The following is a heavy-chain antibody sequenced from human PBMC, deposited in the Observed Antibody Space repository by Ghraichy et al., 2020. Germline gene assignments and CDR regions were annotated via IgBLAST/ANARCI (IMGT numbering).Heavy chain of an antibody. CDR3: ARGLAKRITIFGVALRDAFDI. CDR1: GGSFSGYY. CDR2: INHSGST. J-gene: IGHJ3*02. Sequence: SETLSLTCAVYGGSFSGYYWSWIRQPPGKGLEWIGEINHSGSTNYNPSLKSRVTISVDTSKNQFSLKLSSVTAADTAVYYCARGLAKRITIFGVALRDAFDIWGQGTMVTVSS. D-gene: IGHD3-3*01. V-gene: IGHV4-34*01.